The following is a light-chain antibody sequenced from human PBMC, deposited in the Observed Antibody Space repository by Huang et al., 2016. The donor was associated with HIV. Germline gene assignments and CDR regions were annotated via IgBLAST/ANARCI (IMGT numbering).Light chain of an antibody. V-gene: IGKV3-15*01. Sequence: IVMTQSPVTLSVSPGERATLSCRASRSLSNNLAWYQQKLGQAPRLLMYGASTRATGIPARFSGTGSGTEFTLTISSLQSEDFAVYYCQQYNNWPPAFGQGTKVEIK. CDR2: GAS. CDR1: RSLSNN. J-gene: IGKJ1*01. CDR3: QQYNNWPPA.